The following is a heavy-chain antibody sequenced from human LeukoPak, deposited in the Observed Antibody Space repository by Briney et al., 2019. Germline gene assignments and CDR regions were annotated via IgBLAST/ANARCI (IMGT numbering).Heavy chain of an antibody. CDR3: ARSIAVAGTWVKRYYFDY. Sequence: KPSETLSLTCTVSGGSVSSGSYYWSWIRQPLGKGLEWIGYIYYSGSTNYNPSLKSRVTISVDTSKNQFSLKLSSVTAADTAVYYCARSIAVAGTWVKRYYFDYWGQGTLVTVSS. D-gene: IGHD6-19*01. V-gene: IGHV4-61*01. CDR1: GGSVSSGSYY. CDR2: IYYSGST. J-gene: IGHJ4*02.